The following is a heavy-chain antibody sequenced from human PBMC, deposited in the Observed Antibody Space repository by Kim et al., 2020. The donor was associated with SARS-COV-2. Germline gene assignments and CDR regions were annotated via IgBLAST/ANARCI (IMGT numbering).Heavy chain of an antibody. J-gene: IGHJ4*02. CDR2: IWYDGSNK. V-gene: IGHV3-33*01. D-gene: IGHD5-18*01. Sequence: GGSLTLSCAASGFTFSSYGMHWVRQAPGKGLEWVAVIWYDGSNKYYADSVKGRFTISRDNSKNTLYLQMNSLRAEDTAVYYCARGPVIQLWSPFDYWGQGTLVTVSS. CDR1: GFTFSSYG. CDR3: ARGPVIQLWSPFDY.